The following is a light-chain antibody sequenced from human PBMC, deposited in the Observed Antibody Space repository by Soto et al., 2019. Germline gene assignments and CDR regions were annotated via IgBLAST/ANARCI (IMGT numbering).Light chain of an antibody. V-gene: IGKV3-15*01. CDR3: QQYNNWPRT. Sequence: EIVRTQSPATLSGSPGERATLSCRASQSVSSNLAWYQPKPGQAPRLLIYRASTRATGIPARFSGSGSRTEFTLTISSLQSEDFAVYYCQQYNNWPRTFGQGTKLEIK. J-gene: IGKJ1*01. CDR2: RAS. CDR1: QSVSSN.